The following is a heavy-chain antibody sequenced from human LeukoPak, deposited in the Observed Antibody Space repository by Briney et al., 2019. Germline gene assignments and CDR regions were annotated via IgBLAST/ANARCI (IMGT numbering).Heavy chain of an antibody. Sequence: ASVKVSCKASGYTFTGYYMHWVRQAPGQGLEWMGWINPNSGGTNYAQKFQGRVTMTRDTSISTAYMELSRLRSDDTAVYYCARDVAQLVDYDLLWNAFDIWGQGTMVTVSS. CDR3: ARDVAQLVDYDLLWNAFDI. CDR1: GYTFTGYY. D-gene: IGHD3-22*01. V-gene: IGHV1-2*02. J-gene: IGHJ3*02. CDR2: INPNSGGT.